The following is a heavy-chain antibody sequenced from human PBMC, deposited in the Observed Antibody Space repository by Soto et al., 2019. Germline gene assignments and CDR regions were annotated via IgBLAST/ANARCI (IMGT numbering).Heavy chain of an antibody. Sequence: PGGSLRLSCAASGFTFSSYSMNWVRQAPGKGLEWVSYISSSSSTIYYADSVKGRFTISRDNAKNSLYLQMNSLRAEDTAVYYCARASEQSGSFDPWGQGTLVTAPQ. D-gene: IGHD6-19*01. J-gene: IGHJ5*02. CDR1: GFTFSSYS. CDR2: ISSSSSTI. V-gene: IGHV3-48*01. CDR3: ARASEQSGSFDP.